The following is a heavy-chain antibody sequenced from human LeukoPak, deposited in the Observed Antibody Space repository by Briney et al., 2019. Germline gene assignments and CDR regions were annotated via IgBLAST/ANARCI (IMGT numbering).Heavy chain of an antibody. V-gene: IGHV3-9*01. CDR1: GFTFDDYA. CDR2: ISWNSSRI. Sequence: GRSLTLACSAYGFTFDDYAMHWVRQPQGKGLEWDSGISWNSSRIGYANSVKGRINISRDNAKNSLYLQMNSLRAEDTALYYCAKGNQGKCSGGSCYSGYDYWGQGTLVTVSS. D-gene: IGHD2-15*01. J-gene: IGHJ4*02. CDR3: AKGNQGKCSGGSCYSGYDY.